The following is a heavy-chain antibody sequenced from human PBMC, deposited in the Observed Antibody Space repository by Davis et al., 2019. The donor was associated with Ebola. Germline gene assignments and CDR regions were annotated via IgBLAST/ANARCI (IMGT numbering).Heavy chain of an antibody. J-gene: IGHJ4*02. Sequence: PGGSLRLSCAASGFTFSSYAMSWVRQTPGKGLEWVSAITGSGSLTGYADSVKGRFTISRDNSKNTLNMQMNSLRAEDTAVYYCASPEEWPHDYWGQGTLVTVSS. CDR1: GFTFSSYA. V-gene: IGHV3-23*01. CDR3: ASPEEWPHDY. D-gene: IGHD3-3*01. CDR2: ITGSGSLT.